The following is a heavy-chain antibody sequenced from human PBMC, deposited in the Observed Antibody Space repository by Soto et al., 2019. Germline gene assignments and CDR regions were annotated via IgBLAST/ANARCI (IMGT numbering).Heavy chain of an antibody. D-gene: IGHD3-10*01. J-gene: IGHJ6*03. V-gene: IGHV3-33*01. CDR2: IWYDGSNK. Sequence: GESLKISCAASGFTFSSYGMHWVRQAPGKGLEWVAVIWYDGSNKYYADSVKGRFTISRDNSKNTLYLQMNSLRAEDTAVYYCAREGRAMVRGDPSLGYYYYMDVWGKGTTVTVSS. CDR3: AREGRAMVRGDPSLGYYYYMDV. CDR1: GFTFSSYG.